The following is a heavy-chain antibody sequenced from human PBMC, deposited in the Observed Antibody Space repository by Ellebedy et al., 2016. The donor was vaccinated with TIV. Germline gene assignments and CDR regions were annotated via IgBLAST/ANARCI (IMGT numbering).Heavy chain of an antibody. V-gene: IGHV5-51*01. CDR1: GYIFTDHW. CDR3: ARLGAGATGWYYFHY. Sequence: GESLKISCKTSGYIFTDHWIGWVRQMPGKGLEWMGLIFPDDSDVRPSPSFQGQVTLSVDKSISTAYLHWNSLQASDTAMYYCARLGAGATGWYYFHYWGQGTLVTVSS. J-gene: IGHJ4*02. D-gene: IGHD6-19*01. CDR2: IFPDDSDV.